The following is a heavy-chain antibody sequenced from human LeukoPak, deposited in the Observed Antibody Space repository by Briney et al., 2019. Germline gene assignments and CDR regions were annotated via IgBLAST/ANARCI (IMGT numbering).Heavy chain of an antibody. CDR1: GYSFSITW. CDR2: IFPADSNT. CDR3: ARLSGRSP. Sequence: ASLTISFPASGYSFSITWIGWVRQMPGKGLEWMGTIFPADSNTRYSPSFQGQVTISVDKSNNTAYLQWSSLKASDTAIYYCARLSGRSPWGQGTLVTVSS. V-gene: IGHV5-51*01. D-gene: IGHD2-15*01. J-gene: IGHJ5*02.